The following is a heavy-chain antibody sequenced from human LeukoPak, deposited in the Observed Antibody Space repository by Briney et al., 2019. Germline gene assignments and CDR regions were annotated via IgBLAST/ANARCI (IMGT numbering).Heavy chain of an antibody. D-gene: IGHD6-19*01. J-gene: IGHJ4*02. V-gene: IGHV3-23*01. CDR1: GFTFNTYA. CDR2: ITGDGGNT. Sequence: GGSLRLSCAASGFTFNTYAMSWVRQAPGKGLEWVSTITGDGGNTCYADSVKGRFTVSRDNSKNTLHLQMNSLRAEDTAVYYCAKDSRRGSIAVAVDYWGQGTLVTVSS. CDR3: AKDSRRGSIAVAVDY.